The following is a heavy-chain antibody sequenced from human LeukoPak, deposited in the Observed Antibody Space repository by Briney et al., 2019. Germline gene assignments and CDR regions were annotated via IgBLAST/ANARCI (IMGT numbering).Heavy chain of an antibody. D-gene: IGHD5/OR15-5a*01. CDR1: GFTVSSNY. CDR2: IYSGGST. Sequence: PGGSLRLSCAASGFTVSSNYMSWVRQAPGKGLEWVSVIYSGGSTYYADSVKGRFTISRDNSKNTLYLQMNSLRAEDTAVYYCARGDDLVLFDYWGQGTLVTVSS. J-gene: IGHJ4*02. V-gene: IGHV3-53*01. CDR3: ARGDDLVLFDY.